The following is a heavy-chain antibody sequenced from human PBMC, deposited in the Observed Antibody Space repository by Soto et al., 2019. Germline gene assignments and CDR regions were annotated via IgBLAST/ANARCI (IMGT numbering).Heavy chain of an antibody. CDR2: IIPIFGTA. J-gene: IGHJ2*01. D-gene: IGHD5-12*01. CDR1: GGTFSSYA. Sequence: QVQLVQSGAEVKKPGSSVKVSCKASGGTFSSYAISWVRQAPGQGLEWMGGIIPIFGTANYAQKFQGRVTITADEATSTAYMELSSLRSEDTAVYYCARGGRDGYKSGVPFDLWGRGTLVTVSS. V-gene: IGHV1-69*01. CDR3: ARGGRDGYKSGVPFDL.